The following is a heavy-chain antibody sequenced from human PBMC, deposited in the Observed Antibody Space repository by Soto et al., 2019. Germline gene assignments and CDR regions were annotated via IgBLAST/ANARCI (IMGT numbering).Heavy chain of an antibody. CDR2: IYHSGNT. Sequence: SETLSLTCSVFGGSITGSTYHWVWIRQPPGKGLEWIGSIYHSGNTYYNPSLKSRVTISVDTSKNQFSLKVNSVTAADTAVYFCARNPVCSGDNCYSYYYFMDVWGKGTTVTVS. J-gene: IGHJ6*03. D-gene: IGHD2-15*01. V-gene: IGHV4-39*01. CDR3: ARNPVCSGDNCYSYYYFMDV. CDR1: GGSITGSTYH.